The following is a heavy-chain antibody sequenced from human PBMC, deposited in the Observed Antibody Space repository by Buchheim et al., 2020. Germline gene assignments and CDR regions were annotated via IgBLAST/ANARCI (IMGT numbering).Heavy chain of an antibody. D-gene: IGHD3-22*01. V-gene: IGHV3-66*01. CDR3: ARSPRDYDSSSYYPPIDY. CDR1: GFTVSSNY. CDR2: IYSGGST. J-gene: IGHJ4*02. Sequence: EVQLVESGGGLVQPGGSLRLSCAASGFTVSSNYMSWVRQAPGKGLEWVSVIYSGGSTYYADSVKGRFTISRDNSKNTLYLQMNSLRAEDTAVYYCARSPRDYDSSSYYPPIDYWGQGTL.